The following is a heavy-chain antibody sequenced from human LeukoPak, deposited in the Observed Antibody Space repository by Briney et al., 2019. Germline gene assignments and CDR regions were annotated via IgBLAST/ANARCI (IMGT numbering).Heavy chain of an antibody. CDR1: GYTFTSYG. CDR2: ISAYNGNT. Sequence: ASVKVSCKASGYTFTSYGISWVRQAPGQGLEWMGWISAYNGNTNYAQKLQGRVTMATDTSTSTAYMELRSLRSDDTAVYYRARDGPLSIAAAGTSDFDYWGQGTLVTVSS. CDR3: ARDGPLSIAAAGTSDFDY. V-gene: IGHV1-18*01. D-gene: IGHD6-13*01. J-gene: IGHJ4*02.